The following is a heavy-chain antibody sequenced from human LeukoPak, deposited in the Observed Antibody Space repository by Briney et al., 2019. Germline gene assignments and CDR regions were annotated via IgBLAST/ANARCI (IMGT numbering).Heavy chain of an antibody. V-gene: IGHV3-11*01. CDR1: GFTFSDYY. CDR3: ARDPDYYDSSGSGY. J-gene: IGHJ4*02. D-gene: IGHD3-22*01. CDR2: ISSSGSTI. Sequence: PGGSLRLSCAASGFTFSDYYMSWIRQAPGKGLEWVSYISSSGSTIYFADSVKGRFTISRDNAKNSLYLQMNSLRAEDTAVYYCARDPDYYDSSGSGYWGQGTLVTVSS.